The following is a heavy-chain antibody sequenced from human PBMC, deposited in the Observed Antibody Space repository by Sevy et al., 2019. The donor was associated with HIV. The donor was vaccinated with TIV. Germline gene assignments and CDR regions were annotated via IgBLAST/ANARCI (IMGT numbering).Heavy chain of an antibody. CDR1: GFTFSSYS. D-gene: IGHD6-13*01. CDR3: ARAIAATGPDY. CDR2: ISSSSSTI. J-gene: IGHJ4*02. Sequence: GGSLRLSCAASGFTFSSYSMNWVRQAPGKGLEWVSYISSSSSTIYYADSVKGRFTISRDKAKNSLSLQMNSLRAEDTAVYCCARAIAATGPDYWGQGTLVTVSS. V-gene: IGHV3-48*01.